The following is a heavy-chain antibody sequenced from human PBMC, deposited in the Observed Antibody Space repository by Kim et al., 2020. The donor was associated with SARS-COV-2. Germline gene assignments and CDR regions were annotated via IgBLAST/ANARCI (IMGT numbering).Heavy chain of an antibody. D-gene: IGHD3-22*01. J-gene: IGHJ5*02. Sequence: SETLSLTCTVSGGSISSGDYYWSWIRQPPWKGLEWIGYIYYSGSTYYNPSLKSRVTISVDTSKNQFSLKLSSVTAADTAVYYCARVLPNYYDSSGKGWFEPWGQGPVVTVSS. CDR1: GGSISSGDYY. CDR2: IYYSGST. V-gene: IGHV4-30-4*01. CDR3: ARVLPNYYDSSGKGWFEP.